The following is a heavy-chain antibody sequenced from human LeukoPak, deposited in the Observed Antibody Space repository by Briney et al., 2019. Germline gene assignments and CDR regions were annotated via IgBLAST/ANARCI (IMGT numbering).Heavy chain of an antibody. D-gene: IGHD6-6*01. CDR1: GGSISSYY. V-gene: IGHV4-59*01. J-gene: IGHJ4*02. CDR2: IYYSGST. Sequence: PSETLSPTCTVSGGSISSYYWSWIRQPPGKGLEWIGYIYYSGSTNYNPSLKSRVTISVDTSKNQFSLKLSSVTAADTAVYYCARGGSSSSPYYFDYWGQGTLVTVSS. CDR3: ARGGSSSSPYYFDY.